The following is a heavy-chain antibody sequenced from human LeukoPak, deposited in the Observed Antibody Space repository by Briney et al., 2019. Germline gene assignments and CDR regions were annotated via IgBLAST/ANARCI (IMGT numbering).Heavy chain of an antibody. V-gene: IGHV3-30*02. Sequence: TGGSLRLSCAASGFTFSSYGMHWVRQAPGKGLEWVAFIRYDGSNKYYADSVKGRFTISRDNSKNTLYLQMNSLRAEDTAVYYCARDRSFWTTDMDVWGKGTTVTVSS. D-gene: IGHD3/OR15-3a*01. CDR2: IRYDGSNK. CDR1: GFTFSSYG. CDR3: ARDRSFWTTDMDV. J-gene: IGHJ6*03.